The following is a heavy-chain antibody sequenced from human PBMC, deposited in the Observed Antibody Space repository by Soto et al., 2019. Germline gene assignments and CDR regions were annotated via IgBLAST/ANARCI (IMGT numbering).Heavy chain of an antibody. CDR3: ARRRITMIVVVFDAFDI. CDR2: IYHTGNA. V-gene: IGHV4-39*01. CDR1: GDSISNSRFY. J-gene: IGHJ3*02. Sequence: SETLSLTCSVSGDSISNSRFYWAWIRQPPGEGLEWIGSIYHTGNAYYNPSLKSRVTISVDTSKNQFSLKLTSVTAADAALYYCARRRITMIVVVFDAFDIWGQGTMVTVSS. D-gene: IGHD3-22*01.